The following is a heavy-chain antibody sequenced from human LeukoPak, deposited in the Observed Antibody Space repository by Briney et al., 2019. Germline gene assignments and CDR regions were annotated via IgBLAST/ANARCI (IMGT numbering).Heavy chain of an antibody. V-gene: IGHV3-30-3*01. Sequence: PGGSLRLSCAASGFTFSSYAMHWVRQAPGKGLEWVAVISYDGSNKYYADSVKGRFTISRDNAKNTLYLQMNSLRAEDTAVYYCARLDLRITMIVGTYWGQGTLVTVSS. CDR3: ARLDLRITMIVGTY. CDR2: ISYDGSNK. D-gene: IGHD3-22*01. CDR1: GFTFSSYA. J-gene: IGHJ4*02.